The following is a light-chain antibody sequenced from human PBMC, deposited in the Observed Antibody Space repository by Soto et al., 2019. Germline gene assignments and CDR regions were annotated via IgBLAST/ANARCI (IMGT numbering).Light chain of an antibody. CDR2: AAS. Sequence: EIVLTQSPGTLSLSPGERATLSCRASQSVSSTYLAWYQLKPGQPPRLLICAASSRATGIPDRFSGSGSGTDFTLTISRVEPEDVAVFYCQQYGNSPPYTFGPGTKLEIK. J-gene: IGKJ2*01. CDR1: QSVSSTY. CDR3: QQYGNSPPYT. V-gene: IGKV3-20*01.